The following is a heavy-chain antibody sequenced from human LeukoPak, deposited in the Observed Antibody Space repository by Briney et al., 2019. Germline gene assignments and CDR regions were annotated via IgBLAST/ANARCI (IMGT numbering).Heavy chain of an antibody. CDR2: IRYDANSK. V-gene: IGHV3-30*02. J-gene: IGHJ4*02. D-gene: IGHD2-15*01. CDR3: AKDIRFQAVVMVAATSDY. CDR1: GFTFSDYG. Sequence: GGSLRLSCAAFGFTFSDYGIHWVRQAPGKGLEWVAFIRYDANSKYYADSVEGRFTISRDNSKNTLSLQMDSLRPEDTAVYYCAKDIRFQAVVMVAATSDYWGQGTLVTVSS.